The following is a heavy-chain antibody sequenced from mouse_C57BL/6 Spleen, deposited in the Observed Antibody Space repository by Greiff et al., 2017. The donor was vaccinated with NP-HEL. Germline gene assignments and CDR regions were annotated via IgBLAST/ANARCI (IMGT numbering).Heavy chain of an antibody. CDR1: GYAFSSYW. Sequence: QVQLQQSGAELVKPGASVKISCKASGYAFSSYWMNWVKQRPGKGLEWIGQIYPGDGDTNYNGKFKGKATLTADKSSSTAYMQLSSLTSEDSAVYFCARKIYYDYDVLFDYWGQGTTLTVSS. J-gene: IGHJ2*01. D-gene: IGHD2-4*01. CDR2: IYPGDGDT. V-gene: IGHV1-80*01. CDR3: ARKIYYDYDVLFDY.